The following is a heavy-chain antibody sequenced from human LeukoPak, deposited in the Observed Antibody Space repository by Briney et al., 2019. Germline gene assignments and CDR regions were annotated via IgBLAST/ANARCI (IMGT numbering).Heavy chain of an antibody. Sequence: GSLRLSCAASGFTFSSYEMNWVRQAPGKGLEWIGSIYYSGSTYYNPSLKSRVTISVDTSKNQFSLKLSSVTAADTAVYYCARGLLLPHFDYWGQGTLVTVSS. D-gene: IGHD2-21*02. J-gene: IGHJ4*02. CDR3: ARGLLLPHFDY. CDR1: GFTFSSYE. CDR2: IYYSGST. V-gene: IGHV4-39*07.